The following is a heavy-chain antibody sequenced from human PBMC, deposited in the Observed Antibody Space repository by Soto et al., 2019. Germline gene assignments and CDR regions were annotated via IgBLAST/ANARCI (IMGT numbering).Heavy chain of an antibody. CDR1: GFTFSSYG. CDR2: ISYDGSNK. D-gene: IGHD2-2*01. CDR3: AKTPDIVVVPAAVPAYYYYYGMDV. Sequence: GGSLRLSCAASGFTFSSYGMHWVRQAPGKGLEWVAVISYDGSNKYYADSVKGRFTISRDNSKNTLYLQMNSLRAEDTAVYYCAKTPDIVVVPAAVPAYYYYYGMDVWGQGTTVTVS. V-gene: IGHV3-30*18. J-gene: IGHJ6*02.